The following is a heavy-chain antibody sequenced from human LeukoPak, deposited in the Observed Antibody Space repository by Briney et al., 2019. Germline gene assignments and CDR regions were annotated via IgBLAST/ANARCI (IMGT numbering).Heavy chain of an antibody. Sequence: PGGSLRLSCAASGFNFSQFYMSWIRQAPGKGLEWISYISISSRTIYYADSVKGRFTISRDNAKNSLYLQMNSLRAEDTAVYYCAKELHPPDFYDFWSGYPNWFDPWGQGTLVTVSS. CDR3: AKELHPPDFYDFWSGYPNWFDP. CDR2: ISISSRTI. D-gene: IGHD3-3*01. V-gene: IGHV3-11*01. CDR1: GFNFSQFY. J-gene: IGHJ5*02.